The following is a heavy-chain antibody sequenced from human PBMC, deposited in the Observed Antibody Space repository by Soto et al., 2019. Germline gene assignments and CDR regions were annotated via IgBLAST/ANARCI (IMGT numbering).Heavy chain of an antibody. J-gene: IGHJ6*03. V-gene: IGHV4-59*12. CDR1: GGSISSYY. D-gene: IGHD2-2*01. Sequence: SETLSLTCTVSGGSISSYYWSWIRQPPGKGLEWIGYIYYSGSTNYNPSLKSRVTISVDTSKNQFSLKLSSVTAADTAVYYCARERRERRGYCSSTSCYLPNYYYYMDVWGKGTTVTVSS. CDR3: ARERRERRGYCSSTSCYLPNYYYYMDV. CDR2: IYYSGST.